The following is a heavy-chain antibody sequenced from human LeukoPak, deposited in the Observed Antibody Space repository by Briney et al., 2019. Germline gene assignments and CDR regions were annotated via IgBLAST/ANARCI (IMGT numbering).Heavy chain of an antibody. V-gene: IGHV3-23*01. CDR3: ASIAAAGSRFDP. D-gene: IGHD6-13*01. CDR2: ISGSGGST. CDR1: GFTFSSYA. Sequence: GGSLRLSCAASGFTFSSYAMSWVRQAPGKGLEWDSAISGSGGSTYYADSVKGRFTISRDNSKNTLYLQMNSLRAEDTAVYYCASIAAAGSRFDPWGQGTLVTVSS. J-gene: IGHJ5*02.